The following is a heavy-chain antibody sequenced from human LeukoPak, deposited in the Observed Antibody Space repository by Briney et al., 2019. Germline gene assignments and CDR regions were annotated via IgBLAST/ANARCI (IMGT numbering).Heavy chain of an antibody. CDR3: AKDYNYGYGYYFDY. J-gene: IGHJ4*02. D-gene: IGHD3-10*01. CDR1: GFTFSSYG. V-gene: IGHV3-30*18. CDR2: ISYDGSDK. Sequence: QPGGSLRLSCAASGFTFSSYGMHWVRQAPGKGLEWVAVISYDGSDKYYADSVKGRFTISRDNSMNTLHLQMNSLRAEDTAVYYCAKDYNYGYGYYFDYWGQGTLVTVSS.